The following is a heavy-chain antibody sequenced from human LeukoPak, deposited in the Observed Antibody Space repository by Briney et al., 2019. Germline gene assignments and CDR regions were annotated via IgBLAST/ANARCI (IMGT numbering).Heavy chain of an antibody. CDR1: GYTFTGYY. CDR2: INPNSGGT. J-gene: IGHJ5*02. Sequence: ASVKVSCKASGYTFTGYYMHWVRQAPGQGLEWMGWINPNSGGTNYAQKFQGRVTMTRDTSISTAYMDLSRLRSDDTAVYYCARIRIVGATRRHVFNWFDPWGQGTLVTVSS. CDR3: ARIRIVGATRRHVFNWFDP. D-gene: IGHD1-26*01. V-gene: IGHV1-2*02.